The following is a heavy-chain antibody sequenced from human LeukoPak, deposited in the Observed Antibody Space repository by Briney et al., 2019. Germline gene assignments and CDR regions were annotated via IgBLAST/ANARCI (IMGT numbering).Heavy chain of an antibody. V-gene: IGHV3-48*02. J-gene: IGHJ4*02. D-gene: IGHD4-23*01. CDR3: AKGDYGGTLDLDY. CDR1: GFIFGDYG. Sequence: GRSLRLSCTGSGFIFGDYGITWVRQAPGKGLEWVSYISSSSSTIYYADSVKGRFTISRDNAKNSLYLQMNSLRDEDTAVYYCAKGDYGGTLDLDYWGQGTLVTVSS. CDR2: ISSSSSTI.